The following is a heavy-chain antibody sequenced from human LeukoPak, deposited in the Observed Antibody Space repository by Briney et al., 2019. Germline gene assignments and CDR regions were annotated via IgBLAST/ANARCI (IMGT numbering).Heavy chain of an antibody. Sequence: GGSLRLSCAASRFTFSSYAMSWVRQAPGKGLEWVSAISGSGGSTYYADSVKGRFTISRDNSKNTLYLQMNSLRAEDTAVYYCAKEVRGYSYGYEGDYWGQGTLVTVSS. CDR1: RFTFSSYA. V-gene: IGHV3-23*01. D-gene: IGHD5-18*01. CDR3: AKEVRGYSYGYEGDY. J-gene: IGHJ4*02. CDR2: ISGSGGST.